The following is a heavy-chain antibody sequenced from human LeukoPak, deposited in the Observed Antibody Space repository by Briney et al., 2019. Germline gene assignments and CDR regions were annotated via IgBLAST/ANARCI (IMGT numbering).Heavy chain of an antibody. J-gene: IGHJ6*02. D-gene: IGHD3-22*01. Sequence: GGSLRLSCEASRFTFSSYAMHWVRQAPGKGLEWVAVISYDGSNKYYADSVKGRFTISRDNSKNTLYLQMNSLRAEDTAVYYCARAARGSSYYYDSSGYYYGHYYYYGMDVWGQGTTVTVSS. CDR1: RFTFSSYA. V-gene: IGHV3-30-3*01. CDR2: ISYDGSNK. CDR3: ARAARGSSYYYDSSGYYYGHYYYYGMDV.